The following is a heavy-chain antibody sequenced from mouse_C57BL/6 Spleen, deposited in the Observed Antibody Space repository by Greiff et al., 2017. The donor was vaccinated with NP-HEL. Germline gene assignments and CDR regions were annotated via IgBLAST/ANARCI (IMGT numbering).Heavy chain of an antibody. CDR2: FPSSSGYT. V-gene: IGHV1-7*01. CDR3: ARSGQLRPPFAY. D-gene: IGHD3-2*02. J-gene: IGHJ3*01. Sequence: VQLVESGSSLSKPGASVKLSCKASGYTFTSYWMHWVKQRPGQGLCGLGYFPSSSGYTKSNQKFKDKATLTADKSSSTAYMQLSSLTSEDSAVYYCARSGQLRPPFAYWGQGTLVTVSA. CDR1: GYTFTSYW.